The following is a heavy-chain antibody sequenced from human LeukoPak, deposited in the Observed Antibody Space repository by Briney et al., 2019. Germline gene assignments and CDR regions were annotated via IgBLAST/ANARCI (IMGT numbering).Heavy chain of an antibody. V-gene: IGHV3-30*02. Sequence: PGGSLRLSYAAYGFTFSSYGMHWVRQAPGKGLEWVTFIRYDGSNKYYADSVKGRFTISRDNSKNTLYLQMNSLRAEDTAVYYCAKDTLSGYDYRLYYYYGMDVWGQGTTVTVSS. CDR3: AKDTLSGYDYRLYYYYGMDV. CDR2: IRYDGSNK. D-gene: IGHD5-12*01. J-gene: IGHJ6*02. CDR1: GFTFSSYG.